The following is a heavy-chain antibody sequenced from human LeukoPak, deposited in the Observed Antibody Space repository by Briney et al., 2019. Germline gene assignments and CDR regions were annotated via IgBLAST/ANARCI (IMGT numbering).Heavy chain of an antibody. Sequence: GRSLRLSCAASGFTFSSYALHWVRQAPGKGLEWVAVISYDGSHEYYADSVKGRFTISRDNSKNTLYLQMNSLRPEDTALYYCARGSYGSGTEQYYFDNWGQGTLVTVSS. V-gene: IGHV3-30*04. D-gene: IGHD3-10*01. CDR3: ARGSYGSGTEQYYFDN. CDR2: ISYDGSHE. CDR1: GFTFSSYA. J-gene: IGHJ4*02.